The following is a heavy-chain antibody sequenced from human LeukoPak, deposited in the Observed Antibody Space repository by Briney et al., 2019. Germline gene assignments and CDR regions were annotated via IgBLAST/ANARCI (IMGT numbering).Heavy chain of an antibody. CDR3: ARGVYSSGPGY. CDR2: IYYSGST. CDR1: GGSISSYY. J-gene: IGHJ4*02. Sequence: SETLSLTCTVSGGSISSYYWSWIRQPPGKGLGWIGYIYYSGSTNYNPSLKSRVTISVDTSKNQFSLKLSSVTAADTAVYYCARGVYSSGPGYWGQGTLVTVSS. V-gene: IGHV4-59*01. D-gene: IGHD6-19*01.